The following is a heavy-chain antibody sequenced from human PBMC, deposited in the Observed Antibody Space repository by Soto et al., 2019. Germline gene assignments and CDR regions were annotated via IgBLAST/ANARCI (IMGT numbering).Heavy chain of an antibody. CDR2: ISSGGRSI. J-gene: IGHJ4*02. CDR1: GFSFSDYY. V-gene: IGHV3-11*01. CDR3: ARDVGPGSTDY. Sequence: QVQLVESGGGLVKPGGSLRLSCAASGFSFSDYYMSWIRQAPGKGLEWLSYISSGGRSINYADSVKGRFTISRDNAKNSLYLQINSLRAEDTAVYYCARDVGPGSTDYWGQGTLVTV.